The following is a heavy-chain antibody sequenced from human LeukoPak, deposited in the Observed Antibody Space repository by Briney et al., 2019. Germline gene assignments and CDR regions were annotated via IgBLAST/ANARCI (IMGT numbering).Heavy chain of an antibody. Sequence: GGSLRLSCAASGFTFSSYAMSWVRQAPGGGLEWVSGIPGSGVDTFYADSVKGRFTISRDNSKNTLFLQMNSLRAEDTAVYYCARCYYDSSGYEPDAFDIWGQGTMVTVSS. CDR3: ARCYYDSSGYEPDAFDI. D-gene: IGHD3-22*01. CDR1: GFTFSSYA. CDR2: IPGSGVDT. V-gene: IGHV3-23*01. J-gene: IGHJ3*02.